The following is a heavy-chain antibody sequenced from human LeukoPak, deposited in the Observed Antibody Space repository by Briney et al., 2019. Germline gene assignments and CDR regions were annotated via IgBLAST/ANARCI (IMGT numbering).Heavy chain of an antibody. CDR2: INPSGGST. V-gene: IGHV1-46*01. J-gene: IGHJ3*02. D-gene: IGHD1-14*01. CDR1: GYTFTSYY. Sequence: ASVKLSCKASGYTFTSYYMHWVRHAPGQGLEWMGIINPSGGSTSYAQKFQGRVTMTRDTSTSTVYMELSSLRSEDTAVYYCARPGNRFVILDAFDIWGQGAMVTVSS. CDR3: ARPGNRFVILDAFDI.